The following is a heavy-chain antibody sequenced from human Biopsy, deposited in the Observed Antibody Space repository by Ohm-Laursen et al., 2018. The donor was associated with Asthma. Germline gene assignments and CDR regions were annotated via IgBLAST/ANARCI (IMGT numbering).Heavy chain of an antibody. J-gene: IGHJ2*01. D-gene: IGHD2-15*01. V-gene: IGHV4-61*01. CDR3: ARVPTTLRYFDL. CDR2: ISYSGST. Sequence: LSLTCPVSGGSVSSGSYYWSWIRQPPGKGLAWVSYISYSGSTDYNPSLKSRLTISMDTSKNQFSLKLSSVTAADTAVYYCARVPTTLRYFDLWGRGTLVTVSS. CDR1: GGSVSSGSYY.